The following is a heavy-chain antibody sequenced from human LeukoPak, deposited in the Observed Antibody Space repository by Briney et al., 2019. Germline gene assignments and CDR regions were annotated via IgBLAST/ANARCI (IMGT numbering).Heavy chain of an antibody. V-gene: IGHV3-7*01. D-gene: IGHD1-26*01. CDR3: ARDTDGSLDY. Sequence: GGSLRLSCAASGFTFTNSWMAWVRQAPGKGLEWVANIKQDGSTEHYADSLKGRFTTSRDNPKNSLYLQMNSLRADDTAVYYCARDTDGSLDYWGQGILVTVAS. CDR1: GFTFTNSW. CDR2: IKQDGSTE. J-gene: IGHJ4*02.